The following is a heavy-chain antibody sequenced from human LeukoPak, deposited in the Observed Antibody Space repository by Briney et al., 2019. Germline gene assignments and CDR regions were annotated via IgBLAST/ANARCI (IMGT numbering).Heavy chain of an antibody. CDR1: GFISSRYR. CDR3: ARDAATSVGMPHY. Sequence: GGPLSLLCVAAGFISSRYRMYCGREAPGRGWVWCVIIWSDGSTKYYVGSVKGRFTISRDSSMSTLYLQMNSLRAEDTAVYYCARDAATSVGMPHYWGQGTVVTVSS. CDR2: IWSDGSTK. D-gene: IGHD2-2*01. V-gene: IGHV3-33*07. J-gene: IGHJ4*02.